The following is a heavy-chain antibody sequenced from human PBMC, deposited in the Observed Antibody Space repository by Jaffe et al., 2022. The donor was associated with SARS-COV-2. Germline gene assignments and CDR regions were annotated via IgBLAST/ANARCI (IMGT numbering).Heavy chain of an antibody. CDR3: ARDLPDILDDYYYYGMDV. D-gene: IGHD1-1*01. Sequence: EVQLVESGGGLVKPGGSLRLSCAASGFTFSSYSMNWVRQAPGKGLEWVSSISSSSSYIYYADSVKGRFTISRDNAKNSLYLQMNSLRAEDTAVYYCARDLPDILDDYYYYGMDVWGQGTTVTVSS. CDR1: GFTFSSYS. CDR2: ISSSSSYI. V-gene: IGHV3-21*01. J-gene: IGHJ6*02.